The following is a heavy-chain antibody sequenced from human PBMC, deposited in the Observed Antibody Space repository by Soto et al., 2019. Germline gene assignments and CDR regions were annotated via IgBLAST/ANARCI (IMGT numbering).Heavy chain of an antibody. CDR3: ARAALLHLGRSKAAGRGGAFDI. Sequence: GGSLRLSCAASGFTVSSNYMSWVRQAPGKGLEWVSVIYSGGSTDYADSLQGRFTISRTNSKNRLYLQMNSLRAEDTAVYYSARAALLHLGRSKAAGRGGAFDIWGQGTMVTVSS. V-gene: IGHV3-66*01. D-gene: IGHD3-16*01. CDR2: IYSGGST. J-gene: IGHJ3*02. CDR1: GFTVSSNY.